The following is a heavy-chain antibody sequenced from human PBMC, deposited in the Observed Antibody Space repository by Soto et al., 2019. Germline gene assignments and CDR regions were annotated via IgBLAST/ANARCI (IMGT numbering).Heavy chain of an antibody. CDR3: ARDLRASSAYAL. Sequence: PSETLSLTCSVSGGSISSGYYYWSWIRQPPGKGLEWIGNIYYSGNTYYNPSLKSRLIISIDTSKNQFSLNLSSVTAADTAIYYCARDLRASSAYALWGQGLLVTVSS. CDR1: GGSISSGYYY. CDR2: IYYSGNT. D-gene: IGHD2-2*01. V-gene: IGHV4-30-4*02. J-gene: IGHJ4*02.